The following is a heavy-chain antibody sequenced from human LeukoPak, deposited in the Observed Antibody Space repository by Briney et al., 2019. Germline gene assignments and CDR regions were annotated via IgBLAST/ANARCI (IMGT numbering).Heavy chain of an antibody. V-gene: IGHV3-30*02. Sequence: GGSLRLSCAASRFTFSNYAMHWVRQAPGKGLEWVAFIRYDGSNKYYADSVKGRFTISRDNSKNTLYLQMNSLRAEDTAVYYCAKVHPGDIVVVPADPVDYWGQGTLVTVSS. J-gene: IGHJ4*02. CDR3: AKVHPGDIVVVPADPVDY. CDR2: IRYDGSNK. D-gene: IGHD2-2*01. CDR1: RFTFSNYA.